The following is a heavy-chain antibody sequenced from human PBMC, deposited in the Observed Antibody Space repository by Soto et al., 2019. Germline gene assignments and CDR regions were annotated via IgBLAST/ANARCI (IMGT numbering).Heavy chain of an antibody. V-gene: IGHV4-59*01. CDR1: GGSISSYY. CDR3: ARHRRYCSGGSCYLGNWFDP. D-gene: IGHD2-15*01. J-gene: IGHJ5*02. Sequence: PSETLSLTCTVSGGSISSYYWSWIRQPPGKGLEWIGYIYYTGSTNYNPSLKSRVTISVDTSKNQFSLKLSSVTAADTAMYYCARHRRYCSGGSCYLGNWFDPWGQGTLVTVSS. CDR2: IYYTGST.